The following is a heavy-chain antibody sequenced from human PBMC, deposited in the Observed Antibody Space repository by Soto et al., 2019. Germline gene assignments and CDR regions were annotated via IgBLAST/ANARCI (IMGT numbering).Heavy chain of an antibody. Sequence: QVQLVQSGAEVKKPGSSVKVSCKASGGTFSSYAISRVRQAPGQGLEWMGGIIPIFGTANYAQKFQGRVTITEDKSTSTAYMELSSLRSEDTAVYYCARDLAWRYSGSYTGDVWGQGTTVTVSS. CDR1: GGTFSSYA. J-gene: IGHJ6*02. D-gene: IGHD1-26*01. CDR2: IIPIFGTA. CDR3: ARDLAWRYSGSYTGDV. V-gene: IGHV1-69*06.